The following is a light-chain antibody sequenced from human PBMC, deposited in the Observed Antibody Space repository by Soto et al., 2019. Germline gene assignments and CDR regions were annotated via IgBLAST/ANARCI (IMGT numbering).Light chain of an antibody. CDR1: QSVSTF. Sequence: TQSPSTLSASVGDRVTITCRASQSVSTFLAWFQQKPGQPPRLLIYNASNRTTCIPARFSGSGSGTDVTVPLRSLEAEDFAVYYCRQGGDGHPITFGQGTRLEIK. J-gene: IGKJ5*01. CDR3: RQGGDGHPIT. CDR2: NAS. V-gene: IGKV3-11*01.